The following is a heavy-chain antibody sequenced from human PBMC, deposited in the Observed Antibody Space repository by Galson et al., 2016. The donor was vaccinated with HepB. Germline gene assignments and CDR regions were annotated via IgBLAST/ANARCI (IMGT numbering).Heavy chain of an antibody. Sequence: SLRLSCAVSGFTFSRYWMHWVRQAPGKGLVWVAHINNDGRTPTYAASVEGRFTISRDNAKNSLYLQMNSLRAEDTAVYYCAREWLRGYFDWFRKGAFDIWGQGTMVTVSS. J-gene: IGHJ3*02. CDR2: INNDGRTP. CDR3: AREWLRGYFDWFRKGAFDI. CDR1: GFTFSRYW. D-gene: IGHD3-9*01. V-gene: IGHV3-74*03.